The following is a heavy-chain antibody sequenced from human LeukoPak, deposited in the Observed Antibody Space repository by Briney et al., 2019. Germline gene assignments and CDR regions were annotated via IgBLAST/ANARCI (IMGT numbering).Heavy chain of an antibody. CDR3: ARHKKKYYGSGITGVYYYMDV. V-gene: IGHV4-4*07. Sequence: PSETLSLTCIVSGGSINNYYWNWIRQPAGQGLEWIGRIYTSGSTNYNPSLKSRVTMSVDTSKNQFSLKLRSVTAADTAVYYCARHKKKYYGSGITGVYYYMDVWGKGTTVTISS. CDR1: GGSINNYY. D-gene: IGHD3-10*01. J-gene: IGHJ6*03. CDR2: IYTSGST.